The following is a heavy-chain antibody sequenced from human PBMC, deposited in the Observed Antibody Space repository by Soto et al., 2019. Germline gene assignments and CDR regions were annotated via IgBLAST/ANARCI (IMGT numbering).Heavy chain of an antibody. D-gene: IGHD1-7*01. CDR2: ISAYNGNT. Sequence: ASVKVSCKASGYTFTSYGISWVRQAPGQGLEWMGWISAYNGNTNYAQKLQGRVTMTTDTSTSTAYMELRSLRSDDTAVYYCARDVTLRNYDGDAFDIWGQGTMVTVSS. V-gene: IGHV1-18*01. CDR1: GYTFTSYG. CDR3: ARDVTLRNYDGDAFDI. J-gene: IGHJ3*02.